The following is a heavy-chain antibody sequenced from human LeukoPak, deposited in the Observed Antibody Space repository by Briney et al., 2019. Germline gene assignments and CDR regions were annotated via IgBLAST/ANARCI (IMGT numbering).Heavy chain of an antibody. J-gene: IGHJ4*02. CDR1: GYSVSSGYY. Sequence: SETLSLTCTVSGYSVSSGYYWGWIRQSPGKGLEWIGSIYHSGSTYYSPSLRSRITISVDTSKNQFSLKLSSVTAADTAVYYCAREDYYDSSGYYLDCWGQGTLVTVSS. D-gene: IGHD3-22*01. CDR2: IYHSGST. CDR3: AREDYYDSSGYYLDC. V-gene: IGHV4-38-2*02.